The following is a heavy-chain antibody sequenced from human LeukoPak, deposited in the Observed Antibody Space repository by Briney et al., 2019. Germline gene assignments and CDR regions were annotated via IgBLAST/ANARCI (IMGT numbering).Heavy chain of an antibody. D-gene: IGHD4-17*01. CDR2: INVRGASI. Sequence: ASAKVSCKASGYTFTSYYMHWVRQAPGQGLEWMAIINVRGASISYAQKFQGRVTMARETSTSTVYMELSSLRSEDTAVYYCARGNPTNYGDYLLYFDYWGQETLVTVST. J-gene: IGHJ4*02. CDR1: GYTFTSYY. CDR3: ARGNPTNYGDYLLYFDY. V-gene: IGHV1-46*01.